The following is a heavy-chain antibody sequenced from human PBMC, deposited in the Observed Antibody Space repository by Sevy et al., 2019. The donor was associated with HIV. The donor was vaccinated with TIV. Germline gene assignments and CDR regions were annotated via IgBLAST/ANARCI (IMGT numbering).Heavy chain of an antibody. Sequence: SETLSLTCTVSGGSISSSSYYWGWIRQPPGKGLEWIGSIYYSGSTYYNPSLKSRVTISLDTSKNQFSLKLGSVTAADTSVDYCARKGGVTTVVTTNHWYFDLWGRGTLVTVSS. CDR1: GGSISSSSYY. J-gene: IGHJ2*01. V-gene: IGHV4-39*01. CDR2: IYYSGST. D-gene: IGHD4-17*01. CDR3: ARKGGVTTVVTTNHWYFDL.